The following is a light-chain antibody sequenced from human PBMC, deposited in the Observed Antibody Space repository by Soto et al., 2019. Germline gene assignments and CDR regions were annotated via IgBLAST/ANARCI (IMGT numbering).Light chain of an antibody. CDR1: TSNIAINY. CDR3: ETWEISLTAVL. Sequence: QSVLTQPPSVSAPPGQKVTISCSGSTSNIAINYVSWYQKVPGTAPTLLIYDNDKRPSGIPDRFSASKSGTAATLDISGLQTGDEADYYCETWEISLTAVLFGGGTKLTVL. CDR2: DND. J-gene: IGLJ3*02. V-gene: IGLV1-51*01.